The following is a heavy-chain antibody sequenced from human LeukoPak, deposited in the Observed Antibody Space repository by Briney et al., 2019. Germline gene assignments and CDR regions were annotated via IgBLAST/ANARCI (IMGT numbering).Heavy chain of an antibody. CDR2: IYHAGTT. J-gene: IGHJ4*02. CDR3: ARQRFYGDYPGFDY. V-gene: IGHV4-4*02. CDR1: GASISSSNW. D-gene: IGHD4-17*01. Sequence: SETLSLTCAVSGASISSSNWWSWARQPPGKGLEWIGEIYHAGTTNYNPSLQSRVTISVDTSKNQFSLKLSSVTAADTAVYYCARQRFYGDYPGFDYWGQGTLVTVSS.